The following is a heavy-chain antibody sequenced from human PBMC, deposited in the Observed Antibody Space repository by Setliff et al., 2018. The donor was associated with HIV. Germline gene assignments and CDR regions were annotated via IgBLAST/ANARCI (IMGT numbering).Heavy chain of an antibody. CDR2: TIPILSVA. CDR3: ARGPLYGYDRGYFDY. Sequence: SVKVSCKASGGTFNSYAISWVRQAPGQGLEWMGKTIPILSVANYAQKFQGRVTLTADESTSTAYMEVRSLKSEDTALYYCARGPLYGYDRGYFDYWGQGTLVTVSS. V-gene: IGHV1-69*04. D-gene: IGHD5-12*01. CDR1: GGTFNSYA. J-gene: IGHJ4*02.